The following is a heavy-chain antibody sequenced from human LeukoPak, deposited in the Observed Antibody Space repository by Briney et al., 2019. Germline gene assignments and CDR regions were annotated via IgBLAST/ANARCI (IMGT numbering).Heavy chain of an antibody. CDR3: AKDLGGYYDSSGWYYFDY. CDR1: GFTFSSYG. V-gene: IGHV3-23*01. J-gene: IGHJ4*02. Sequence: GGSLRLSCAASGFTFSSYGMSWVRQAPGKGLEWVSAISGSGGSTYYADSVKGRFTISRDNSKNTLYLQMNSLRAEDTAVYYCAKDLGGYYDSSGWYYFDYWGQGTLVTVSS. D-gene: IGHD3-22*01. CDR2: ISGSGGST.